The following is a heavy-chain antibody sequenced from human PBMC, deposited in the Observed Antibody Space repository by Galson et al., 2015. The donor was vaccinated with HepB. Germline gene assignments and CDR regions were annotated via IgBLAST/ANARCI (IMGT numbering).Heavy chain of an antibody. CDR3: ARDGRYSSSWVYPHYYYYGMDV. CDR1: GFTFSNYG. D-gene: IGHD6-13*01. V-gene: IGHV3-33*01. CDR2: IWYDGSNK. J-gene: IGHJ6*02. Sequence: LRLSCAASGFTFSNYGMHWVRQAPGKGLEWVAIIWYDGSNKYYADSVKGRFTISRDNSKNTLYLQMNSLRAEDTAVYYCARDGRYSSSWVYPHYYYYGMDVWGQGTTVTVSS.